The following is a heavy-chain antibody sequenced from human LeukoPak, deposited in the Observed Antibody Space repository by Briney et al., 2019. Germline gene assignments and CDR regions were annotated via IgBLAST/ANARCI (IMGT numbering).Heavy chain of an antibody. CDR1: GFTFSNYG. CDR2: ISGSGGSA. CDR3: AKAISAGRIPPFDS. D-gene: IGHD6-13*01. Sequence: GGSLRLSCEASGFTFSNYGMSWVRQAPGKGLHWVSGISGSGGSAFNADCLKGRMTISRDNSKNALFLQMNSLRADDTALYYRAKAISAGRIPPFDSWGQGTLVTVSS. J-gene: IGHJ4*02. V-gene: IGHV3-23*01.